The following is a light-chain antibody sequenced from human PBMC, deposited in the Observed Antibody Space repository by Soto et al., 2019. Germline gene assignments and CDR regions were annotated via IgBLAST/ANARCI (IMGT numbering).Light chain of an antibody. CDR1: RGIGSW. J-gene: IGKJ4*01. Sequence: DIQMTQSPASVSASVGDRVTITCRASRGIGSWLAWYQQKPGKAPKLLISAGSSLQSGVPSRFSGSGSGRDFTLTISSLQPADSATYYCQQADSFPLTFGGGTKLEIK. CDR3: QQADSFPLT. CDR2: AGS. V-gene: IGKV1D-12*01.